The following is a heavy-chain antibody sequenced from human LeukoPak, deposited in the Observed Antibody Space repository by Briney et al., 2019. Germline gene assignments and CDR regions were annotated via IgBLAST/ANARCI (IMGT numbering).Heavy chain of an antibody. D-gene: IGHD3-22*01. CDR1: GGSISSYY. Sequence: PSETLSLTCTVSGGSISSYYWSWIRQPAGKGLEWIGRIYTSGSTNYNPSLKSRVTMSVDTSKNQFSLKLSSVTAADTAVYYCAKIPTMIVVVIGAFDIWGQGTMVTVSS. CDR3: AKIPTMIVVVIGAFDI. V-gene: IGHV4-4*07. CDR2: IYTSGST. J-gene: IGHJ3*02.